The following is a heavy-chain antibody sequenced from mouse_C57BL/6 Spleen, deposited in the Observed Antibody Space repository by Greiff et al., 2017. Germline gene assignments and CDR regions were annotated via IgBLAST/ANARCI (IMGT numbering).Heavy chain of an antibody. V-gene: IGHV2-4*01. D-gene: IGHD2-12*01. CDR1: GFPLTAYG. J-gene: IGHJ4*01. Sequence: LQLVESGLGLVQPSQSLSITCTVSGFPLTAYGVHWVRQPPGKGRERLGVLGRGESTDFIAAFISRLSSSKDTTKSQVFFKMNSLQADATAIYYCAKDDGPYYYAMDYWGQGTSVTVSS. CDR3: AKDDGPYYYAMDY. CDR2: LGRGEST.